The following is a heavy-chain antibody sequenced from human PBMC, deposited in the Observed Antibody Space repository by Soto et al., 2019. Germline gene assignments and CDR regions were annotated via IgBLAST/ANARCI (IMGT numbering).Heavy chain of an antibody. CDR3: ARGGLAVVVATRGHNWFDP. CDR2: INPSGGST. D-gene: IGHD2-15*01. J-gene: IGHJ5*02. Sequence: ASVKVSCKASGYTFTSYYMHWVRQAPGQGLEWMGIINPSGGSTSYAQKFQGRVTMTRDTSTSIVYMELSSLRSEGTAVYYCARGGLAVVVATRGHNWFDPWGQVTLFTVSS. CDR1: GYTFTSYY. V-gene: IGHV1-46*03.